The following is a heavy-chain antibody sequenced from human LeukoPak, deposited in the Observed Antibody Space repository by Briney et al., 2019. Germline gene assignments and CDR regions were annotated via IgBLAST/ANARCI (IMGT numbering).Heavy chain of an antibody. Sequence: GASVKVSCKASGYTFTGYYMHWVRQAPGQGLEWMGWINPNSGGTNYAQKFQGRVTMTRDTSISTAYMELSRLRSDDTAVYYCARGLRFLEWLLSSSYYFDYWGQGTLVTVSS. CDR2: INPNSGGT. V-gene: IGHV1-2*02. CDR1: GYTFTGYY. D-gene: IGHD3-3*01. CDR3: ARGLRFLEWLLSSSYYFDY. J-gene: IGHJ4*02.